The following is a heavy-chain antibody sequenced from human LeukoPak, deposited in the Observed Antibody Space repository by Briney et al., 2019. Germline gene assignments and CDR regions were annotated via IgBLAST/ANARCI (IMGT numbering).Heavy chain of an antibody. V-gene: IGHV3-23*01. D-gene: IGHD4-23*01. CDR3: AKSVTADP. J-gene: IGHJ5*02. CDR1: GFTFSSYA. Sequence: GSLRLSCAASGFTFSSYAMSWVRQAPGKGLEWVSTISSGGGGATYYADSVKGRFTISRDNSKNTLYLQMNSLRAEDTAVYYCAKSVTADPWGQGTLVTVSS. CDR2: ISSGGGGAT.